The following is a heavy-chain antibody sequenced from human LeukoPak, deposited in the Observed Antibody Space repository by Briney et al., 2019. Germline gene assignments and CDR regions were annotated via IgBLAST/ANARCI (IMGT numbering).Heavy chain of an antibody. CDR3: ARTTEGGYSYGYFYYYYMDV. CDR2: INHSGST. D-gene: IGHD5-18*01. Sequence: SETLSLTCAVYGGSFSDYYWSWIRQPPGKGLEWIGEINHSGSTNYSPSLKSRVTISVDTSKKQFSLKLSSVTAADTAVYYCARTTEGGYSYGYFYYYYMDVWGKGTTVTISS. CDR1: GGSFSDYY. V-gene: IGHV4-34*01. J-gene: IGHJ6*03.